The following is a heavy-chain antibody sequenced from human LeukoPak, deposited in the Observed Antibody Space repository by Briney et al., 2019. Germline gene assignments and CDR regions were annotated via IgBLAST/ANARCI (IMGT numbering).Heavy chain of an antibody. D-gene: IGHD6-19*01. CDR2: INPNSGGT. Sequence: ASVKVSCKASGYTFTGYYMHWVRQAPGQGLEWMGWINPNSGGTNYAQKFQGRVTMTRDTSISTAYMELSRLRSDDTAVYYCARSRPDSAVFSYWGQGTLVTVSS. CDR1: GYTFTGYY. J-gene: IGHJ4*02. V-gene: IGHV1-2*02. CDR3: ARSRPDSAVFSY.